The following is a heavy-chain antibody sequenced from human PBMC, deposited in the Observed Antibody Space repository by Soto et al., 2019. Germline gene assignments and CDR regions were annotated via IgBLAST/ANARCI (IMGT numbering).Heavy chain of an antibody. V-gene: IGHV3-23*01. CDR3: AKNIAALVPSSCYFDY. D-gene: IGHD6-6*01. J-gene: IGHJ4*01. Sequence: HPGGSLRLSCAASGFTFSSYAMSWVRQAPGKGLEWVSAISGSGGSTYYADSVKGRFTISRDNSKNTLYLQMNSLSAEDTAVYYCAKNIAALVPSSCYFDYWGQGTLVTVSS. CDR1: GFTFSSYA. CDR2: ISGSGGST.